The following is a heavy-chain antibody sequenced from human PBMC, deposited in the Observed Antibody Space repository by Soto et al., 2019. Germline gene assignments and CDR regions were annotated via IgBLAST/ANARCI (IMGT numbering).Heavy chain of an antibody. V-gene: IGHV1-18*04. CDR1: GYTFTSYG. Sequence: ASVKVSCKASGYTFTSYGISWVRQAPGQGLEWMGWISAYDGNTNYAQKLQGRVTMTTDTSTSTAYMELRSLRSDDTAVYYCAVVITRAYFDYWGQGTLVTVSS. D-gene: IGHD3-22*01. CDR2: ISAYDGNT. J-gene: IGHJ4*02. CDR3: AVVITRAYFDY.